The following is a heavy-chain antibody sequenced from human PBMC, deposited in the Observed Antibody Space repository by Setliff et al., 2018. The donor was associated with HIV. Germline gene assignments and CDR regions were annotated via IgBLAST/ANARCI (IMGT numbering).Heavy chain of an antibody. V-gene: IGHV4-39*02. Sequence: SETLSLTCTVSGDSISGNTYCWGWIRQPPGKGLEWIGTLYYTGSAFYNPSLESRVTLSLDKSNNRFSLRLDSVTAADTAVYYCAREGGQGYSGSGRFYHRNFDLWGRGTLVTVSS. CDR3: AREGGQGYSGSGRFYHRNFDL. CDR2: LYYTGSA. CDR1: GDSISGNTYC. J-gene: IGHJ2*01. D-gene: IGHD3-10*01.